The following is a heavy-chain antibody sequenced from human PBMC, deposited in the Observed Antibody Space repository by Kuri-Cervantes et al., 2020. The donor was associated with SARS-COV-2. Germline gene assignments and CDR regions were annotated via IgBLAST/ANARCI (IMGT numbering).Heavy chain of an antibody. J-gene: IGHJ5*02. CDR1: GFTFSSYW. D-gene: IGHD3-16*01. V-gene: IGHV3-9*01. CDR2: ISWNSGSI. Sequence: SLKISCAASGFTFSSYWMHWVRQAPGKGLEWVSGISWNSGSIGYADSVKGRFTISRDNAKNSLYLQMNSLRAEDTALYYCAKDRGHTFGGVYHWGQGTLVTVSS. CDR3: AKDRGHTFGGVYH.